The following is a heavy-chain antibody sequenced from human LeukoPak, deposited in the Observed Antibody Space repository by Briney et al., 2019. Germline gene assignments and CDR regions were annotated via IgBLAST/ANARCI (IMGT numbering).Heavy chain of an antibody. D-gene: IGHD4-17*01. CDR3: AKGYMSTALFDY. CDR2: ISGGGGST. J-gene: IGHJ4*02. V-gene: IGHV3-23*01. CDR1: GFTFSSYA. Sequence: PGGSLRLSCAASGFTFSSYAMSWVRQAPGKGLEWVSSISGGGGSTYYADSVKGRFTISRDNSKNTLYLQMNSLRTEDTAVYYCAKGYMSTALFDYWGQGTLVTVSS.